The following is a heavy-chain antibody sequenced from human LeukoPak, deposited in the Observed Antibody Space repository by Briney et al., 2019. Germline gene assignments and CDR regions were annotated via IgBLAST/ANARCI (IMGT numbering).Heavy chain of an antibody. Sequence: PSETLSLTCTVSGGSISPYSWSWIRQPPGKGLEWIGYIYYGGSTNYNPSLKSRVTISLDTSKNQFSLKLGSVTAADTAMYYCARGADAANSGLFDYWGQGTLVTVSS. CDR1: GGSISPYS. CDR3: ARGADAANSGLFDY. V-gene: IGHV4-59*01. J-gene: IGHJ4*02. D-gene: IGHD4-23*01. CDR2: IYYGGST.